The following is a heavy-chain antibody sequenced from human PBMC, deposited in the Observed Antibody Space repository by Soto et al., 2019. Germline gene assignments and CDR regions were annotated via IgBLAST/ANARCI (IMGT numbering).Heavy chain of an antibody. J-gene: IGHJ5*02. CDR2: IYYSGST. V-gene: IGHV4-39*01. CDR3: ARLYGSGSYNWFDP. D-gene: IGHD3-10*01. CDR1: GGSISSSSYY. Sequence: QLQLQESGPGLVKPSETLSLTCTVSGGSISSSSYYWGWIRQPPGKGLEWIGSIYYSGSTYYNPSLKSRVTISVDTSKNQFSLKLSSVTAADTAVYYCARLYGSGSYNWFDPWGQGTLVTVSS.